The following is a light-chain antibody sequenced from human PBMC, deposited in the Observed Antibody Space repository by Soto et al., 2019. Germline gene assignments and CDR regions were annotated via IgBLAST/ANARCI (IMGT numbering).Light chain of an antibody. CDR2: DAS. Sequence: EIVLTQSRATLSLSPGERATVSCRASQSISSDLAWYQQKPGQAPRLLIYDASNSATGIPARFSGSGSGTDFTLTISSLEPEDFAVYYCQQRKSWPRTFGQGTKVDIK. V-gene: IGKV3-11*01. J-gene: IGKJ1*01. CDR1: QSISSD. CDR3: QQRKSWPRT.